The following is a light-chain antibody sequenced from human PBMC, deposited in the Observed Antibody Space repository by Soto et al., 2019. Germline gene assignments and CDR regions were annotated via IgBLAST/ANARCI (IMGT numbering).Light chain of an antibody. CDR3: QPYKDWPPWT. V-gene: IGKV3-15*01. CDR1: QSVSRH. Sequence: IVRPQSPAPRSVSPWYRATLSCPGSQSVSRHLAWYQQKPGQAPRLLIYGASTRATGIPARFSGSGSGTEFTLTISSLQSEDFAVYDGQPYKDWPPWTVGPGTKVEIK. CDR2: GAS. J-gene: IGKJ1*01.